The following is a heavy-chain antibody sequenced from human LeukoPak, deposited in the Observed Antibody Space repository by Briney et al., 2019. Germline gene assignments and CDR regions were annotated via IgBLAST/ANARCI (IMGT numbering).Heavy chain of an antibody. CDR1: GFTFSDYY. J-gene: IGHJ2*01. V-gene: IGHV3-11*03. CDR3: ARPRTAWSSHWYFEV. Sequence: PGGSLRLSCAASGFTFSDYYMSWIRQAPGKGLEWVSYICTSGNYIKDADSVKGRFTISRDNAKNSLFLRMSSLRVEDTAVHYCARPRTAWSSHWYFEVWGRGTLVTVSS. CDR2: ICTSGNYI. D-gene: IGHD1-1*01.